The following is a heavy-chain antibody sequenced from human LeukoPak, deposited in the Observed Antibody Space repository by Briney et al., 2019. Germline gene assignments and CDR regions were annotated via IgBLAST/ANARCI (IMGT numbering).Heavy chain of an antibody. CDR1: GFTFSRYG. D-gene: IGHD6-19*01. V-gene: IGHV3-33*01. CDR3: ARVGYNSGWYEY. J-gene: IGHJ4*02. Sequence: GTSLRLSCAASGFTFSRYGMHWVRQAPGKGLEWVAVIWEDGTNIYYVDSVKGRFTISRDNSKNTLYLQMNSLRADDTAVYYCARVGYNSGWYEYWGQGTLVTVSS. CDR2: IWEDGTNI.